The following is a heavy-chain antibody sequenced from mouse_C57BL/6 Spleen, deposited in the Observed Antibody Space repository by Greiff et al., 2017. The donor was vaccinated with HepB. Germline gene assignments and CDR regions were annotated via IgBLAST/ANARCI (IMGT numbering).Heavy chain of an antibody. CDR3: VLINYEWWFAY. D-gene: IGHD2-1*01. Sequence: QVQLQQSGAELAKPGASVKLSCKASGYTFTSYWMHWGKQRPGQGLEWIGYINPSSGYTKYNQKFKDKATLTADKSSSTAYMQLSSLTYEDSSVYYCVLINYEWWFAYWGQGTLVTVSA. CDR2: INPSSGYT. CDR1: GYTFTSYW. V-gene: IGHV1-7*01. J-gene: IGHJ3*01.